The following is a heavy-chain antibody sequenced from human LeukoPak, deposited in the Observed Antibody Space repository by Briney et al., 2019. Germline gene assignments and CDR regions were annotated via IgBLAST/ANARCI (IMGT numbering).Heavy chain of an antibody. CDR2: ILYSGSS. D-gene: IGHD3-22*01. CDR1: CGFTSSYY. V-gene: IGHV4-59*12. J-gene: IGHJ5*02. Sequence: SGGPLLTSTAACGFTSSYYWRGFRPPPREGVGLGWYILYSGSSNYEHSLKSRVTISVDTSKNQFSLKLSSVTAADKAVYYCARDTDYYDSSGLRRGVGYNWFDPWGQGTLVTVSS. CDR3: ARDTDYYDSSGLRRGVGYNWFDP.